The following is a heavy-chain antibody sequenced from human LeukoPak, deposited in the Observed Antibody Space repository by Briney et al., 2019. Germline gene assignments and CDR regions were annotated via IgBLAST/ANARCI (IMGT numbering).Heavy chain of an antibody. V-gene: IGHV4-30-4*01. Sequence: SQTLSLTCTVSGGSISSGDYYWSWIRQPPGKGLEWIGYIYYSGSTYYNPSLKSRVTISVDTSKNQFSLKLCSVTAADTAVYYCARVGLVIAAAGTVGYYFDYWGQGTLVTVSS. CDR2: IYYSGST. CDR1: GGSISSGDYY. J-gene: IGHJ4*02. D-gene: IGHD6-13*01. CDR3: ARVGLVIAAAGTVGYYFDY.